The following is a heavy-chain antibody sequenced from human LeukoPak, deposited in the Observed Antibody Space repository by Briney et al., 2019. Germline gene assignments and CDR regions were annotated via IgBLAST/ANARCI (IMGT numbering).Heavy chain of an antibody. CDR2: INHSGST. D-gene: IGHD2-2*01. V-gene: IGHV4-34*01. CDR1: GGSFSGYY. CDR3: ARTSGVDYCSSTSCYYDY. J-gene: IGHJ4*02. Sequence: PSETLSLACAVYGGSFSGYYWSWVRQPPGKGLEWIGEINHSGSTNYNPSLKSRVTTSVDTSKNQFSLKLSSVTAADTAVYYCARTSGVDYCSSTSCYYDYWGQGTLVTVSS.